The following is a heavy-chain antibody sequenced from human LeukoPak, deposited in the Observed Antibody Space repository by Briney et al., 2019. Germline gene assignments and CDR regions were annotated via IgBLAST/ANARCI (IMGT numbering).Heavy chain of an antibody. CDR3: ARRYNWNDVGYYYYMDV. CDR2: INHSGST. D-gene: IGHD1-1*01. CDR1: GGSFSGYY. J-gene: IGHJ6*03. Sequence: PSETLSLTCAVYGGSFSGYYWSWIRQPPGKGLEWIGEINHSGSTNYNPSLKSRVTISVDTSKNQFSLKLSSVTAADTAVYYCARRYNWNDVGYYYYMDVWGKGTTVTISS. V-gene: IGHV4-34*01.